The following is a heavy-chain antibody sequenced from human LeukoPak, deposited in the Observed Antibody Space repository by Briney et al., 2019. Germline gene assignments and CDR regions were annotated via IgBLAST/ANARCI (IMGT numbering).Heavy chain of an antibody. D-gene: IGHD3-22*01. Sequence: SETLSLTCTVSGGSISSYYWSWIRQPPGKGLEWIGYIYYSGSTNYNPSLKSRVTISVDTSKNQISLKLRSVTAADTAVYYCAREIVVVTSSFFDPWGQGALVTVSS. V-gene: IGHV4-59*01. CDR3: AREIVVVTSSFFDP. CDR2: IYYSGST. CDR1: GGSISSYY. J-gene: IGHJ5*02.